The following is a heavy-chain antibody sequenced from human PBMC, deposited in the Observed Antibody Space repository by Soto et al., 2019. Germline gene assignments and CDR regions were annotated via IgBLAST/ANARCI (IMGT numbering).Heavy chain of an antibody. CDR2: INPNSGGT. CDR1: GYPCTGYY. CDR3: ARDLTDYYGSGSDLDY. J-gene: IGHJ4*02. Sequence: QVQLVQSGAEVQKPGASVKVSCKSSGYPCTGYYMHWVRQAPGQGLEWMGWINPNSGGTNYAQKFHGRVTMNRDTCISTAYMELSRLRSDDTAVYYCARDLTDYYGSGSDLDYGGQGTLVTVSS. V-gene: IGHV1-2*02. D-gene: IGHD3-10*01.